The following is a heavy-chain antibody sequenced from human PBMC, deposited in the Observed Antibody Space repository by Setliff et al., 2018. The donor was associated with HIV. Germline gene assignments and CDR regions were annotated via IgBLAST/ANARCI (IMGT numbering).Heavy chain of an antibody. CDR2: ISYSGTT. V-gene: IGHV4-59*01. CDR3: ARDSDGSSYYHFAH. D-gene: IGHD3-22*01. J-gene: IGHJ4*02. CDR1: GGSISSYY. Sequence: PSETLSLTCTVSGGSISSYYWSWIRQPPGKGLECIGHISYSGTTNYNPSLESRVSISVDTSKNQFSLKLKSVTAADTAVYYCARDSDGSSYYHFAHWSQGTLVTVSS.